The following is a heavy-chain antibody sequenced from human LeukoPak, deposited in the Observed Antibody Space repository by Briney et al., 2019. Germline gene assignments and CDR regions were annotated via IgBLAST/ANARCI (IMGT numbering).Heavy chain of an antibody. V-gene: IGHV4-34*01. CDR2: IYYSGST. J-gene: IGHJ4*02. Sequence: SETLSLTCAVYGGSFSGYYWSWIRQPPGKGLEWIGSIYYSGSTYYNPSLKSRVTISVDTSKNQFSLKLSSVTAADTAVYYCARVRSGIQDYWGQGTLVTVSS. D-gene: IGHD5-18*01. CDR3: ARVRSGIQDY. CDR1: GGSFSGYY.